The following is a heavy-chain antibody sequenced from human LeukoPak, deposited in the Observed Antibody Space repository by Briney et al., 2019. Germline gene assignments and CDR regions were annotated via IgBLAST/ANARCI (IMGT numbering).Heavy chain of an antibody. CDR1: GYTFISYG. CDR2: ISAYNGNT. D-gene: IGHD4-23*01. Sequence: SVKVSCKASGYTFISYGITWVRQAPGQGLEWMGWISAYNGNTNYAQKLQGRVTMTTDTSTSTAYMELRSLRSDDTAVYYCARMNDYGGNVLAEYLQHWGQGTLVTVSS. J-gene: IGHJ1*01. CDR3: ARMNDYGGNVLAEYLQH. V-gene: IGHV1-18*01.